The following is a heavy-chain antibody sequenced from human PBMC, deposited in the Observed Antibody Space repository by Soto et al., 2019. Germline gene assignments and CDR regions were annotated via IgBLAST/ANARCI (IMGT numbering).Heavy chain of an antibody. Sequence: QVQLVQSGAEVKKPGASVKVSCKASGYTFTSYAMHWVRQAPGQRLEWMGWINAGNGNTKFSQKFQGRVTITRDTSANIAYMELSSLRSEDTAVYYCARDRYMMNSGVYNWFDPWGQGTLVTVSS. J-gene: IGHJ5*02. CDR2: INAGNGNT. D-gene: IGHD1-20*01. V-gene: IGHV1-3*01. CDR3: ARDRYMMNSGVYNWFDP. CDR1: GYTFTSYA.